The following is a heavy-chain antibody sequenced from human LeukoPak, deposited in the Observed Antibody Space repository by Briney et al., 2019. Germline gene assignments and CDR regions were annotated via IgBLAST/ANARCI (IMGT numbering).Heavy chain of an antibody. CDR2: ISAYNGNT. D-gene: IGHD1-26*01. J-gene: IGHJ4*02. Sequence: ASVKVSCKASGYTFTSYGISWVRQAPGQGLEWMGWISAYNGNTNYAQKLQGRVTMTTDTSTSTAYVELRSLRSDDTAVYYCARDRSSGSCPDYWGQGTLVTVSS. CDR3: ARDRSSGSCPDY. V-gene: IGHV1-18*01. CDR1: GYTFTSYG.